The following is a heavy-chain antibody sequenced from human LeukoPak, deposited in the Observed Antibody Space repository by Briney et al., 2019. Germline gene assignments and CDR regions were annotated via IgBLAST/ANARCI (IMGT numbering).Heavy chain of an antibody. CDR1: GFTFSSYG. J-gene: IGHJ4*02. V-gene: IGHV3-30*18. Sequence: PGGSLRLSCAASGFTFSSYGMPWVRQAPGKGLEWVAVMSFDGSSEYHADSVQGRFTVARDNSKNTMYLQMNSLRAEDTAVYYCAKDFRDGYNHPSYYFDSWGQGTLVTVSS. CDR3: AKDFRDGYNHPSYYFDS. D-gene: IGHD5-24*01. CDR2: MSFDGSSE.